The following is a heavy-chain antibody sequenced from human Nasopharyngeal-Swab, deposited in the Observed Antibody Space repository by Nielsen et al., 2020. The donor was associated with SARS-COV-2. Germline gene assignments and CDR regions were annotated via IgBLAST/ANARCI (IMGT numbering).Heavy chain of an antibody. Sequence: SETLSLTCAVSGGSISSGGYSWSWIRQPPGKGLEWIGYIYHSGSTYYNPSLKSRVTISVDTSKNQFSLKLSSVTAADTAVYYCASRGYSYGHGAFDIWGQGTMVTVSS. CDR2: IYHSGST. V-gene: IGHV4-30-2*01. J-gene: IGHJ3*02. CDR3: ASRGYSYGHGAFDI. CDR1: GGSISSGGYS. D-gene: IGHD5-18*01.